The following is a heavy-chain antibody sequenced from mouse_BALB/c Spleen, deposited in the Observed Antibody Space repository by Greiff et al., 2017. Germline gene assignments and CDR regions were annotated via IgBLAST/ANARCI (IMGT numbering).Heavy chain of an antibody. J-gene: IGHJ2*01. CDR2: ISNGGGST. CDR1: GFTFSSYT. CDR3: ARHYYGSSSYFDY. Sequence: DVMLVESGGGLVQPGGSLKLSCAASGFTFSSYTMSWVRQTPEKRLEWVAYISNGGGSTYYPDTVKGRFTISRDNAKNTLYLQMSSLKSEDTAMYYCARHYYGSSSYFDYWGQGTTLTVSS. D-gene: IGHD1-1*01. V-gene: IGHV5-12-2*01.